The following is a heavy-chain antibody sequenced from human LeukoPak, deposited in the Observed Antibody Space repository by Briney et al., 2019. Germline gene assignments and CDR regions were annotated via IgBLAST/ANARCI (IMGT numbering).Heavy chain of an antibody. CDR2: ISGSGDNT. CDR1: GFTFTTYS. Sequence: GGSLRLSCEASGFTFTTYSMTWVRQAPGKGLEWVSAISGSGDNTYYADSVKGRFTVSRDNSKNTLYVQMKSLRAEDTAVYYCAKDFVVVPGNVNYFDYWGQGTLVTVSS. D-gene: IGHD2-21*02. J-gene: IGHJ4*02. V-gene: IGHV3-23*01. CDR3: AKDFVVVPGNVNYFDY.